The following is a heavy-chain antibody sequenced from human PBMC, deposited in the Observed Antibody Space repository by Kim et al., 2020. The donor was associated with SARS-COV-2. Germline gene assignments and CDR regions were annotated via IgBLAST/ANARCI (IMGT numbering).Heavy chain of an antibody. J-gene: IGHJ6*02. CDR3: ARVPNDILANYYYYGMDV. Sequence: KGRFTISKDNAKNSLYLQMNSLRAEDTAVYYCARVPNDILANYYYYGMDVWGQGTTVTVSS. D-gene: IGHD3-9*01. V-gene: IGHV3-11*06.